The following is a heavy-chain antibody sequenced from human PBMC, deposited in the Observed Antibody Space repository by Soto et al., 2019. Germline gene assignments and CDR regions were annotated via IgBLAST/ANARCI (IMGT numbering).Heavy chain of an antibody. D-gene: IGHD3-10*01. CDR2: INNDGTGT. J-gene: IGHJ4*02. Sequence: EVQLVESGGGLVQPGGSLRLSCAASGFTFSTYWMHWVRQAPGKGLVWVSRINNDGTGTYYADSVKGRFTISRDNAKNTLYLQTNSLRAEDTAVYYCARGPPENSYFEYWGQGTLVTVSS. CDR3: ARGPPENSYFEY. V-gene: IGHV3-74*01. CDR1: GFTFSTYW.